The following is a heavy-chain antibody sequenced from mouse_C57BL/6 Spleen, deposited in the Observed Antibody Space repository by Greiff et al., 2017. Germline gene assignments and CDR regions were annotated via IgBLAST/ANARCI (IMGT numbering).Heavy chain of an antibody. V-gene: IGHV1-69*01. Sequence: QVQLQQPGAELVMPGASVKLSCKASGYTFTSYWMHWVKQRPGQGLEWIGEIDPSDSYTNYNRKFKGKSTLTVDKSSSTAYMQLSSLTSEDSAVYYCARHYGSSYDYFDYWGQGTTLTVSS. CDR2: IDPSDSYT. CDR1: GYTFTSYW. CDR3: ARHYGSSYDYFDY. J-gene: IGHJ2*01. D-gene: IGHD1-1*01.